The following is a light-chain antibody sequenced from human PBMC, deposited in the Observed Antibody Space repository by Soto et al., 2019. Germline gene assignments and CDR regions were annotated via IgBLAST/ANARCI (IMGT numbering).Light chain of an antibody. CDR1: QSISSW. J-gene: IGKJ1*01. CDR3: QQYNSYPGT. V-gene: IGKV1-5*03. CDR2: KAS. Sequence: DIQMTQYPSTLSASVGDRVTITCRASQSISSWLAWYQQKPGQAPKLLIYKASSLESGVPSRFRGSGSGTEFTLTISSLQTDDFATYYCQQYNSYPGTFGQGTKVDI.